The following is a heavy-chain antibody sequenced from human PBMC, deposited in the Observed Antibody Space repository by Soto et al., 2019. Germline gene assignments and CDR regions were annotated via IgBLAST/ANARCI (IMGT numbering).Heavy chain of an antibody. D-gene: IGHD5-12*01. V-gene: IGHV1-2*02. CDR2: INPNSGGT. CDR3: ARTSIAGLRSKNYYGMDV. J-gene: IGHJ6*02. Sequence: ASVKVSCKASGGTFSSYAISWVRQAPGQGLEWMGWINPNSGGTNYAQKFQGRVTMTRDTSISTAYMELSRLRSDDTAVYYCARTSIAGLRSKNYYGMDVWGQGTTVTVSS. CDR1: GGTFSSYA.